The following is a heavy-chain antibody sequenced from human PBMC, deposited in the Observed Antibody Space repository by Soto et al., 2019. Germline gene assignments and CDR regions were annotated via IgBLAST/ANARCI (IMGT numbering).Heavy chain of an antibody. Sequence: QVQLQESGPGLVKPSETLSLTCTVSGGSISSYYWSWIRQPPGKGLEWIGYIYYSGSTNYNPSLKSRVTISVDTSKNQFSLKLSSVTAADTAVYYCAREDHCGGDCWGVIWGQGTMVTVSS. J-gene: IGHJ3*02. V-gene: IGHV4-59*01. CDR3: AREDHCGGDCWGVI. D-gene: IGHD2-21*02. CDR1: GGSISSYY. CDR2: IYYSGST.